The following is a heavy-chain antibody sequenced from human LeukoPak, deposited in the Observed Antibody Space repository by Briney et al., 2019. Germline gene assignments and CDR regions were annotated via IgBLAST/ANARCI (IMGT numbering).Heavy chain of an antibody. V-gene: IGHV4-39*07. D-gene: IGHD6-13*01. Sequence: SETLSLTCTVSGGSISSSTYYWGWIRQPPGKGLEWIGSISYSGRTYYNPSLKSRVTMSVDTSKNQFSLRLSSVNAADTAVYYCARDILATSIAAPYYWGQGTLVTVSS. CDR2: ISYSGRT. CDR3: ARDILATSIAAPYY. CDR1: GGSISSSTYY. J-gene: IGHJ4*02.